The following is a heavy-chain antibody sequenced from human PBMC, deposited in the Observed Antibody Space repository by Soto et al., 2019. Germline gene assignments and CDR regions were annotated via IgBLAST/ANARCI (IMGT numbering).Heavy chain of an antibody. Sequence: GPSVKVSCKASGYTFTGYYMHWVRQAPGQGLEWMGWINPNSGGTNYAQKFQGSVTMTRDTSISTAYMELSRLRSDDTAVYYCAKTLLRFLEWLSPRPDYYYGMDVWGQGTTVTVSS. CDR2: INPNSGGT. D-gene: IGHD3-3*01. CDR1: GYTFTGYY. J-gene: IGHJ6*02. V-gene: IGHV1-2*02. CDR3: AKTLLRFLEWLSPRPDYYYGMDV.